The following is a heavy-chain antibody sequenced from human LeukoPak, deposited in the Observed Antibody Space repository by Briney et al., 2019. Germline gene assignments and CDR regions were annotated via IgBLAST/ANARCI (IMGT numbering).Heavy chain of an antibody. Sequence: SETLSLTCTVSGGSISSSSYYWGWIRQTPGKGLEWIGSIYYSGSTYYNPSLKSRVTISVDTSKNQFSLKLSSVTAADTAVYYCARQAAIVVVPAARAWFDPWGQGTLVTVSS. D-gene: IGHD2-2*01. CDR2: IYYSGST. V-gene: IGHV4-39*01. J-gene: IGHJ5*02. CDR1: GGSISSSSYY. CDR3: ARQAAIVVVPAARAWFDP.